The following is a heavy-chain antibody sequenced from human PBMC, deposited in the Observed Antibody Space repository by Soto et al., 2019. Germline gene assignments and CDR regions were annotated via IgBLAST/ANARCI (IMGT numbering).Heavy chain of an antibody. J-gene: IGHJ3*02. CDR3: PRDPAFDI. Sequence: ATSVKGRFTMSRDDSKNTLYLQMNSLRVEDTAVYYCPRDPAFDIWGQGTMVIVSS. V-gene: IGHV3-66*01.